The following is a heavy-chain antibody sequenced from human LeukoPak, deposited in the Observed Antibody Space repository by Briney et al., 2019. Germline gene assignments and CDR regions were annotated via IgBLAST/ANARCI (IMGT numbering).Heavy chain of an antibody. CDR3: AREHPNYGDYVLCY. CDR1: GGTFSSYA. Sequence: ASVKVSCKASGGTFSSYAISWMRQAPGQGLEWMGRIIPIFGTANYAQKFQGRVTITTDESTSTAYMELSSLRSEDTAVYYCAREHPNYGDYVLCYWGQGTLVTVSS. D-gene: IGHD4-17*01. CDR2: IIPIFGTA. V-gene: IGHV1-69*05. J-gene: IGHJ4*02.